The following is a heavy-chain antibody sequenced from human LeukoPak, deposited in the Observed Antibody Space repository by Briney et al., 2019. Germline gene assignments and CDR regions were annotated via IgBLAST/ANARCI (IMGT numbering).Heavy chain of an antibody. CDR3: ARERRHYDSSGYHL. CDR1: GGSISSYY. J-gene: IGHJ5*02. CDR2: IYTSGST. Sequence: SETLSLTCTVSGGSISSYYWSWLRQPAGKGLEWIGRIYTSGSTNYNPSLKSRVTMSVDTSKNQFSLKLSSVTAAGTAVYYCARERRHYDSSGYHLWGQGTLVTVSS. V-gene: IGHV4-4*07. D-gene: IGHD3-22*01.